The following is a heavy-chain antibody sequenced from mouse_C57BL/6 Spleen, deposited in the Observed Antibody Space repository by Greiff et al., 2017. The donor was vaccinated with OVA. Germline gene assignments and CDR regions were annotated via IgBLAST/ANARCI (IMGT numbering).Heavy chain of an antibody. J-gene: IGHJ3*01. D-gene: IGHD2-4*01. CDR1: GYAFSSYW. CDR2: IYPGDGDT. CDR3: ARSEDYDGAY. Sequence: QVQLKESGAELVKPGASVKISCKASGYAFSSYWMNWVKQRPGKGLEWIGQIYPGDGDTNYNGKFKGKATLTADKSSSTAYMQLSSLTSEDSAVYFCARSEDYDGAYWGQGTLVTVSA. V-gene: IGHV1-80*01.